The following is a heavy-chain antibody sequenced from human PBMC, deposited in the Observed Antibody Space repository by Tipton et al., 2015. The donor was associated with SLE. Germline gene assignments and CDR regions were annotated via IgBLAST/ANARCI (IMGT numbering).Heavy chain of an antibody. CDR2: ISAYNGNT. Sequence: QSGAEVKKPGASVKVSCKASGYTFTSYGISWVRQAPGQGLEWMGWISAYNGNTNYAQKLQGRVTMTTDTSTSTAYMGLRSLRSDDTAVYYCARDPSPASGAAAYYYYGMDVWGQGTTVTVSS. CDR1: GYTFTSYG. D-gene: IGHD6-13*01. V-gene: IGHV1-18*01. CDR3: ARDPSPASGAAAYYYYGMDV. J-gene: IGHJ6*02.